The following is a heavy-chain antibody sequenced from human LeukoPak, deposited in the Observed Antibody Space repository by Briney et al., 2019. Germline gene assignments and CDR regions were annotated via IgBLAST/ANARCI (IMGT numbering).Heavy chain of an antibody. V-gene: IGHV3-23*01. CDR3: TKGRYYDSSGYYYYVY. J-gene: IGHJ4*02. D-gene: IGHD3-22*01. CDR2: ISGSGGYT. CDR1: GFTFSSYA. Sequence: GGSLRLSCAASGFTFSSYAMNWVRQAPGKGLEWVSGISGSGGYTYYADSVKGRFTISRDTSKNTLYLQMNSLRAEDTAVYYCTKGRYYDSSGYYYYVYWGQGTLVTVSS.